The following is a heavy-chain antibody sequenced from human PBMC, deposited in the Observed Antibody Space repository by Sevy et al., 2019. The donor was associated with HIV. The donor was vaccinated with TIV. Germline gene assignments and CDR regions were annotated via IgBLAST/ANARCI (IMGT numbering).Heavy chain of an antibody. CDR3: ARGTVLLGIVVVPAARGWFDP. J-gene: IGHJ5*02. D-gene: IGHD2-2*03. V-gene: IGHV1-8*01. CDR1: GYTFTNYD. Sequence: ASVKVSCKASGYTFTNYDINWVRQATGQGLEWMGWMNPNSGNTGYAQKFQGRVTMTRNTSISTAYMELSSLRSEDTAVYYCARGTVLLGIVVVPAARGWFDPWGQGTLLTVSS. CDR2: MNPNSGNT.